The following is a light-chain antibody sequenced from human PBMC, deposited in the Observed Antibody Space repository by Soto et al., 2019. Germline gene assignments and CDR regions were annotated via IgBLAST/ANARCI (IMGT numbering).Light chain of an antibody. CDR1: SSDVGSYNL. Sequence: QSVRTQPASVAGSPGQSITISCTGTSSDVGSYNLVSWYQQHPGKAPKLMIYEGSKRPSGVSNRFSGSKSGNTASLTISGLQAEDEADYYCCSYAGSSTFVVFGGGTKVTVL. CDR3: CSYAGSSTFVV. V-gene: IGLV2-23*03. J-gene: IGLJ2*01. CDR2: EGS.